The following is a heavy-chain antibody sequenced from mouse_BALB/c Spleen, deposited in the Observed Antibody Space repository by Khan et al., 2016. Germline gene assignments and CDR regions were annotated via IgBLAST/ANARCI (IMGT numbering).Heavy chain of an antibody. CDR2: IYPGDGDT. Sequence: QVQLQQSGAELVRPGSSVKISCKASGYAFSSYWMNWVKQRPGQGLGWIGQIYPGDGDTNYNGKFKGKATLTADKSSSTAYMQLSSLTSEVSAVYFFASPECYSVSCYSYWGQGTLVTVSA. V-gene: IGHV1-80*01. CDR1: GYAFSSYW. CDR3: ASPECYSVSCYSY. J-gene: IGHJ3*01. D-gene: IGHD1-1*01.